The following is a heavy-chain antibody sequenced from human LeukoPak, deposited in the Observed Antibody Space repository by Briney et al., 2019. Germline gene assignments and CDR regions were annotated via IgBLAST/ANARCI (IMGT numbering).Heavy chain of an antibody. CDR2: ISSSSSYI. Sequence: PGGSLRLACAASGVTFSSNSMSWVRQAPGKGLEWVSSISSSSSYIYYADSVKGRFTISRDNANNSLYLQMNSLRVEDADVYYCARGAATMVRGVGMDVWGQGTTVTVSS. D-gene: IGHD3-10*01. V-gene: IGHV3-21*04. J-gene: IGHJ6*02. CDR3: ARGAATMVRGVGMDV. CDR1: GVTFSSNS.